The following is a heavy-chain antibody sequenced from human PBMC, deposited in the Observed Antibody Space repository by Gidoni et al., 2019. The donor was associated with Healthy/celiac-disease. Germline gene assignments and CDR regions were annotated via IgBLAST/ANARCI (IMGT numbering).Heavy chain of an antibody. V-gene: IGHV3-66*02. D-gene: IGHD1-26*01. CDR3: ARGEIRNWFDP. J-gene: IGHJ5*02. CDR1: GFTVSSNY. CDR2: IYSGGST. Sequence: EVQLVESGGGLVQPGGSLRLSCAASGFTVSSNYMSWVRQAPGKGLEWVSVIYSGGSTYYADCVKGRFTISRENSKNTLYLQMNSLRAEDTAVYYCARGEIRNWFDPWGQGTLVTVSS.